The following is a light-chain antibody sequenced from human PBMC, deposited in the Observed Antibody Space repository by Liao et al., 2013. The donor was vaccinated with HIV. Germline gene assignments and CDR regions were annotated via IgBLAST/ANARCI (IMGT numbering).Light chain of an antibody. Sequence: SYVLTQPPSVSVAPGKTARITCGGKNIGSKSVHWYQQRPGQAPVVVMYYDSDRPSGIPERFSGSNSGNTATLTISRVEAGDEADYYCQVWDSTSDHRVFGGGTKLTVV. CDR2: YDS. CDR1: NIGSKS. V-gene: IGLV3-21*04. J-gene: IGLJ3*02. CDR3: QVWDSTSDHRV.